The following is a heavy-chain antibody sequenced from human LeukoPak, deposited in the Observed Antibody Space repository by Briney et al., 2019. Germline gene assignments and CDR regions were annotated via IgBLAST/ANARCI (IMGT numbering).Heavy chain of an antibody. J-gene: IGHJ4*02. V-gene: IGHV4-59*08. Sequence: SETLSLTCTVSGGAIGSYYWAWIRQLPGKGLEWIGFVHDSGSTNYNPSLKSRVTTSLDTSKNKFSLNLRSLTAADTAVYYCARYLYDAGPFDLWGQGNLVTVSS. CDR2: VHDSGST. D-gene: IGHD5/OR15-5a*01. CDR1: GGAIGSYY. CDR3: ARYLYDAGPFDL.